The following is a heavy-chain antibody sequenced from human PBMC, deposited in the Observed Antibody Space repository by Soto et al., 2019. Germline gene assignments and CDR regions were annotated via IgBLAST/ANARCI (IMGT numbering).Heavy chain of an antibody. Sequence: EVQLVQSGAEVKEPGESRRISCKGSGYNFISYWISWVRQVPGKGLEWMGKVDPNDSNTDYSPSFQGHVTISVDKAIKTAYLQWSSLRASDTAIYFCARLPTHQHLYYYGMDIWGQGTAVTVSS. V-gene: IGHV5-10-1*03. CDR3: ARLPTHQHLYYYGMDI. CDR2: VDPNDSNT. J-gene: IGHJ6*02. CDR1: GYNFISYW.